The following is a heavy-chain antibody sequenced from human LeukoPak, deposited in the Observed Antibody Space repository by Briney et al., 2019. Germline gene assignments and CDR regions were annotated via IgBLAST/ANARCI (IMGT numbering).Heavy chain of an antibody. CDR2: INHSGST. Sequence: SETLSLTCAVYGGSFSGYYWSWIRQPPGKGLEWIGEINHSGSTNYNPSLKSRVTISVDTSKNQFSLKLSSVTAADTAVYYCVRSIPPPSDTLAAGNFDYWGQGTLVTVSS. J-gene: IGHJ4*02. CDR1: GGSFSGYY. V-gene: IGHV4-34*01. CDR3: VRSIPPPSDTLAAGNFDY. D-gene: IGHD6-13*01.